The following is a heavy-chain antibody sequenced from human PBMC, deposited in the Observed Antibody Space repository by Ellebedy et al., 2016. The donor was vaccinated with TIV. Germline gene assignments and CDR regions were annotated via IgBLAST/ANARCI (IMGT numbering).Heavy chain of an antibody. CDR2: INPSGGST. V-gene: IGHV1-46*01. J-gene: IGHJ4*02. Sequence: AASVKVSCKASGYTFSSYHMYWVRQAPGQGLEWRGIINPSGGSTEYAPKFQGRLTMTRDTSTSTVYMELRSLRSDDTAVYYCARVAITTPGTDYWGQGTLVTVSS. CDR1: GYTFSSYH. D-gene: IGHD6-13*01. CDR3: ARVAITTPGTDY.